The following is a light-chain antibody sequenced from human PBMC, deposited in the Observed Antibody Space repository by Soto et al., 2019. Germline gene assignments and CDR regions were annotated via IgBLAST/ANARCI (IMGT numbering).Light chain of an antibody. CDR1: SSDGGGYNF. J-gene: IGLJ1*01. V-gene: IGLV2-14*01. CDR3: SSYTSISTYV. Sequence: QSVLTQPASVSGSPGQSITISCTGTSSDGGGYNFGSWYQQHPDKAPKLMIYDVTNRPSGVSNRFSGSKSGNTASLTISGLQAEDEADYYCSSYTSISTYVFGTGTKVTVL. CDR2: DVT.